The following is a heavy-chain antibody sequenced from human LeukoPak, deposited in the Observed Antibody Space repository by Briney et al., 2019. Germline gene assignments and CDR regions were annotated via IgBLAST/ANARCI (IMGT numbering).Heavy chain of an antibody. Sequence: GSLRLSCAASVFTFSNYGMHWVRQAPGKGLEWVAVIWYDGSNKYYADSVKGRFTISRDNSKNTLYLQMNSLRAEDTAVYYCSRASGYSGYDYPYWGQGTLVTVSS. CDR3: SRASGYSGYDYPY. CDR2: IWYDGSNK. J-gene: IGHJ4*02. D-gene: IGHD5-12*01. V-gene: IGHV3-33*08. CDR1: VFTFSNYG.